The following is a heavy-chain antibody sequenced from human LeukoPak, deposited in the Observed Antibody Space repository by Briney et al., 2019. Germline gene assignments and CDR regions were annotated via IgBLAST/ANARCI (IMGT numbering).Heavy chain of an antibody. CDR1: GYTFTSYG. J-gene: IGHJ3*02. Sequence: WASVKVSCKASGYTFTSYGISWVRQAPGQGLEWMGWISAYNGNTNYAQKLQGRVTMTTDTSTSTAYMELRSLRSDDTAVYYCAREYSIAVAFDAFDIWGQGTMVTVSS. V-gene: IGHV1-18*01. D-gene: IGHD6-19*01. CDR3: AREYSIAVAFDAFDI. CDR2: ISAYNGNT.